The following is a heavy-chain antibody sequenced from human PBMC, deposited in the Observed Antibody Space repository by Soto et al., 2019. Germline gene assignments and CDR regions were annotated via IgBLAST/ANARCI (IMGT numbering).Heavy chain of an antibody. Sequence: AGGSLRLSCAVSGFNVMSGWMSWVRQAQGKGLEWVASVKEDGSELYYLHSVRGRFSISRDSAGNALHLTMNYLSAADTGVYFCARSIGFDYVNWGQGIPVTVSS. CDR3: ARSIGFDYVN. CDR1: GFNVMSGW. D-gene: IGHD3-22*01. CDR2: VKEDGSEL. J-gene: IGHJ4*02. V-gene: IGHV3-7*01.